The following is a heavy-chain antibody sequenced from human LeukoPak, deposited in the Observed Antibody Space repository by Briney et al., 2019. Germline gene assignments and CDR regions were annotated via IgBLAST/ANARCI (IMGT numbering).Heavy chain of an antibody. CDR3: ASRVLGIGSGSPEY. D-gene: IGHD3-10*01. CDR1: GGSISSSSYY. CDR2: IYYSGST. J-gene: IGHJ4*02. V-gene: IGHV4-39*01. Sequence: SETLSLTCTVPGGSISSSSYYWGWIRQPPGKGLEWIGSIYYSGSTYYNPSLKSRVTISVDTSKNQFSLKLSSLTAADTAVYYCASRVLGIGSGSPEYWVQGTLVTVSS.